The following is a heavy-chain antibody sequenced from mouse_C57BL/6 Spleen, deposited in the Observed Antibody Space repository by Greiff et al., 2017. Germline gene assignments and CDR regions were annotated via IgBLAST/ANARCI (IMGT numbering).Heavy chain of an antibody. V-gene: IGHV1-64*01. CDR1: GYTFTSYW. CDR3: VESNYSYWYFDV. CDR2: IHPNSGST. Sequence: QVQLQQPGAELVKPGASVKLSCKASGYTFTSYWMRWVKQRPGQGLEWIGMIHPNSGSTNYNEKFKSKATLTVDKSSSTAYMQLSSLTSEDSAVYYCVESNYSYWYFDVWGTGTTVTVSS. D-gene: IGHD2-5*01. J-gene: IGHJ1*03.